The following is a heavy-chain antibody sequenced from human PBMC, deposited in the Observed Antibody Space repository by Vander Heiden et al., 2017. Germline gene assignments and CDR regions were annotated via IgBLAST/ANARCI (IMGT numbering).Heavy chain of an antibody. CDR3: ARDGTVAVNFDF. V-gene: IGHV1-2*02. Sequence: QVQLVQSGAEVKKPGASVKVSCEASGYSFTDYYIHWVRQAPGQGLEWLGSINTKSGVKKYAQKFEARVTMKKDTSISTAYMELSRLTSDDTAVYYCARDGTVAVNFDFWGQGTLVTVSS. CDR2: INTKSGVK. J-gene: IGHJ4*02. D-gene: IGHD6-19*01. CDR1: GYSFTDYY.